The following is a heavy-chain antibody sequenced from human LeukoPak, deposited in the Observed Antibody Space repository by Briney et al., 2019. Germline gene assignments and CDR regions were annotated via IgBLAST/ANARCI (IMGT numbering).Heavy chain of an antibody. CDR3: ARDSAPAPAPTDY. D-gene: IGHD2-2*01. V-gene: IGHV3-53*01. Sequence: GGSLRLSCAASGFTVSGNYMSWVRQAPGKGLEWVSVIYSGDSTYYADSVKGRFTISRDNSKNTLYLQMNSLRAEDTAVYYCARDSAPAPAPTDYWGQGTLVTVSS. J-gene: IGHJ4*02. CDR1: GFTVSGNY. CDR2: IYSGDST.